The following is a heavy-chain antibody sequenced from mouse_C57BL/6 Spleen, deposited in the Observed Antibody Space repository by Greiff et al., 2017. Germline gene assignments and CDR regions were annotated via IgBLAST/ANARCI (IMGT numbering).Heavy chain of an antibody. CDR1: GYTFTDYN. CDR2: INPNNGGT. Sequence: VQLKQSGAELVRPGASVTLSCKASGYTFTDYNMDWVKQSHGKSLEWIGDINPNNGGTIYNQKFKGKATLTVDKSSSTAYMELRSLTSEDTAVYYCARSGTTVVAENYYAMDYWGQGTSVTVSS. V-gene: IGHV1-18*01. D-gene: IGHD1-1*01. CDR3: ARSGTTVVAENYYAMDY. J-gene: IGHJ4*01.